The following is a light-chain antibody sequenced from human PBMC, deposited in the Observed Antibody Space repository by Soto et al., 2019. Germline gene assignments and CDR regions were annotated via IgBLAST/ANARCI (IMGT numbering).Light chain of an antibody. Sequence: QSVLTQPASVSGSPGQSITISCTGTNSDVGAYPYVSLYQQHPGNAPKLLIYEVADRPSGGSDRFSGSKSCNTASLTISAHQEEDEADYYCSSYATSDTNVSFGGGTKLTVL. V-gene: IGLV2-14*03. CDR3: SSYATSDTNVS. CDR2: EVA. J-gene: IGLJ2*01. CDR1: NSDVGAYPY.